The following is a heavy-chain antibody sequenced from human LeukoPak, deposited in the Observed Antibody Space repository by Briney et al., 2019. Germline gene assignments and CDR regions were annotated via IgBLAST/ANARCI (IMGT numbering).Heavy chain of an antibody. D-gene: IGHD1-14*01. CDR3: ARAGSYRLNWFDP. CDR2: IKQDGSEK. V-gene: IGHV3-7*04. J-gene: IGHJ5*02. Sequence: GGSLRLSCAASGFTFSSYWMSWVRQAPGKGLEWVANIKQDGSEKYYVDSVKSRFTISRDNAKNSLYLQMNSLRAEDTAVYYCARAGSYRLNWFDPWGQGTLVTVSS. CDR1: GFTFSSYW.